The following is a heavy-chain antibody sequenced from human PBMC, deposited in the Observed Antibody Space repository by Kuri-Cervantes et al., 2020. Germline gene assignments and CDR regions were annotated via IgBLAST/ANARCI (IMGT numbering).Heavy chain of an antibody. CDR1: GGSFSGYY. D-gene: IGHD4/OR15-4a*01. V-gene: IGHV4-34*01. J-gene: IGHJ5*02. Sequence: SETLSLTCAVYGGSFSGYYWSWIRQPPGKGLEWIGEINHSGSTNYNPSLKSRVTISVDTSKNQFSLKLSSVTAADTAVYYCARAGTMGWFDPWGQGTLVTVSS. CDR3: ARAGTMGWFDP. CDR2: INHSGST.